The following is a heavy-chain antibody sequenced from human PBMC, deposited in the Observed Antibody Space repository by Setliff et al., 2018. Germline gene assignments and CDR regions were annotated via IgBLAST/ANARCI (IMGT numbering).Heavy chain of an antibody. CDR1: GYTFTSYD. Sequence: ASVKVSCKASGYTFTSYDINWVRQATGQGLEWMGWMNPNSGNTGYAQKLQGRVTMTRNTSISTAYMELSSLRSEDTAVYYCARTYSSSWYYYYGMDVWGQGTTVTVSS. V-gene: IGHV1-8*02. D-gene: IGHD6-13*01. J-gene: IGHJ6*02. CDR2: MNPNSGNT. CDR3: ARTYSSSWYYYYGMDV.